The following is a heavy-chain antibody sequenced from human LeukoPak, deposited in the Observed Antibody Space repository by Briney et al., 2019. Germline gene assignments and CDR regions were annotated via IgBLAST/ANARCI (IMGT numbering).Heavy chain of an antibody. Sequence: GGSLRLSCAASGFTFSTYWMSWVRQAPGKGLEWVANIKQDGSEKYYIGSVKGRFTISRDNAKNSLYLQMNSLRAEDTAMYYCARDSAGNDYWGQGTLVIVSS. J-gene: IGHJ4*02. V-gene: IGHV3-7*01. CDR1: GFTFSTYW. CDR3: ARDSAGNDY. CDR2: IKQDGSEK. D-gene: IGHD6-13*01.